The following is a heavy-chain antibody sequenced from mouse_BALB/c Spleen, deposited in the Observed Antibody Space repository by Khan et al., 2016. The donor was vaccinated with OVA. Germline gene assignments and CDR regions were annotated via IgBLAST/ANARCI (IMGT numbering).Heavy chain of an antibody. CDR1: GYIFTNYG. J-gene: IGHJ4*01. CDR2: INTYTGEP. D-gene: IGHD1-1*01. CDR3: ARPHYCAYIMSY. Sequence: QIQLVQSGPELKKPGETVKISCKASGYIFTNYGMNWVKQAPGKGLKWMGWINTYTGEPTYADDFPGRFVFSLETSASTAYLQINNLKNEDTATYFCARPHYCAYIMSYWGQGTSVTVSS. V-gene: IGHV9-3-1*01.